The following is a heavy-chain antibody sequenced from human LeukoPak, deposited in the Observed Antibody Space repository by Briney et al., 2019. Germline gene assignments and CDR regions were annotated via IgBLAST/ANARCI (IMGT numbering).Heavy chain of an antibody. D-gene: IGHD5-24*01. V-gene: IGHV1-18*01. CDR1: GYTFTTYG. Sequence: ASVKVSCKASGYTFTTYGITWVRQAPGQGLEWMGWNSAYNGNTNYAQKLQGRVTMTTDTSTSTAYMELRSLRSDDTAVYYCARALVDGYKELGYWGQGTLVTVSS. J-gene: IGHJ4*02. CDR2: NSAYNGNT. CDR3: ARALVDGYKELGY.